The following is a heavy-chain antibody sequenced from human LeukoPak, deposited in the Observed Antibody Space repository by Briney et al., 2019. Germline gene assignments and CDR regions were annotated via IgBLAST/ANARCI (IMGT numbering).Heavy chain of an antibody. CDR1: GYTFTGYY. Sequence: ASVKVSCKASGYTFTGYYMHWVRQAPGQGLEWMGWINPNSGGTNYAQKFQVRVTMTRDTSISTAYMELSRLRSDDTAVYYCARRGDGYKPFDYWGQGTLVTVSS. J-gene: IGHJ4*02. CDR3: ARRGDGYKPFDY. CDR2: INPNSGGT. V-gene: IGHV1-2*02. D-gene: IGHD5-24*01.